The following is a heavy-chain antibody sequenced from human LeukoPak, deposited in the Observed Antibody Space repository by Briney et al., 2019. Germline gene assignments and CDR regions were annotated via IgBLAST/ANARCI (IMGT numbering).Heavy chain of an antibody. CDR1: GGSISSGGYY. Sequence: PSETLSLTCTVSGGSISSGGYYWSWIRQHPGKGLEWIGYIYYSGSTYYNPSLKSRVTISVDTSKNQFSLKLSSVTAEDTAVYYCARDRQYNWNYGELFDYWGQGTLVTVSS. V-gene: IGHV4-31*03. CDR3: ARDRQYNWNYGELFDY. J-gene: IGHJ4*02. CDR2: IYYSGST. D-gene: IGHD1-7*01.